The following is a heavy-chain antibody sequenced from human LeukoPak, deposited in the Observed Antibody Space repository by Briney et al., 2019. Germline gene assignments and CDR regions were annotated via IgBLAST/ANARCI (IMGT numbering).Heavy chain of an antibody. Sequence: GGSLRLSCAASGFTLSSYAMSWVRQASGKGLEWVSGISGSGDSTYYADSVKGRLTISRDNSKNTLYLQMNGLRAEDTAVYYCAKDRNSVGSSYNYWGQGTLVTVSS. CDR2: ISGSGDST. V-gene: IGHV3-23*01. J-gene: IGHJ4*02. CDR3: AKDRNSVGSSYNY. D-gene: IGHD6-6*01. CDR1: GFTLSSYA.